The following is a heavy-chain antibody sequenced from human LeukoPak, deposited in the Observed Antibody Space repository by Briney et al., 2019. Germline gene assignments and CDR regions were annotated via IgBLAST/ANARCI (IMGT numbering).Heavy chain of an antibody. CDR3: ARESAAGTFYYYYYYMDV. CDR1: GFTFSSYA. V-gene: IGHV3-64*01. D-gene: IGHD6-13*01. Sequence: GGSLRLSCAASGFTFSSYAMHWVRQAPGKGLEYVSAISSNGGSTYYANSVKGRFTISRDNSKNTLYLQMGSLRAEDMAVYYCARESAAGTFYYYYYYMDVWGKGTMVTISS. CDR2: ISSNGGST. J-gene: IGHJ6*03.